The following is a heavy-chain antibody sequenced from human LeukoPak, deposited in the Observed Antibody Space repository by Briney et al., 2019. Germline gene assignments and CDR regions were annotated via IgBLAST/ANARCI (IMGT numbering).Heavy chain of an antibody. CDR2: ISHDGKSK. CDR3: ARPTRGTLRFTELDY. D-gene: IGHD5/OR15-5a*01. V-gene: IGHV3-30*04. CDR1: GLTFNIYS. Sequence: PGGSLRLSCAASGLTFNIYSMHWVRQAPGKGLEWVATISHDGKSKNYADSVKGRFTISRDNSKNTLFLQMNSLRTADTAVYYCARPTRGTLRFTELDYWGQGTLVTVSS. J-gene: IGHJ4*02.